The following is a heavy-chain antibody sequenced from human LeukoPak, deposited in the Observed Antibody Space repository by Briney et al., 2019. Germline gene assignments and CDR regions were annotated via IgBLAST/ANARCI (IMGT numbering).Heavy chain of an antibody. CDR3: ARGGKEYQLLNNWFDP. Sequence: ASVKVSCKASGGTFSSYAISWVRQAPGQGLEWMGGIIPIFGTADYAQKFQGRVTITTDESTSTAYMELSSLRSEDTAVYYCARGGKEYQLLNNWFDPWGQGTLVTVSS. J-gene: IGHJ5*02. D-gene: IGHD2-2*01. CDR1: GGTFSSYA. V-gene: IGHV1-69*05. CDR2: IIPIFGTA.